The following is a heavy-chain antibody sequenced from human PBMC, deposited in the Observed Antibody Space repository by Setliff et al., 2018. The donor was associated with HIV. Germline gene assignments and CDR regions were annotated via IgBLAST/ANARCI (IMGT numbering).Heavy chain of an antibody. Sequence: ASVKVSCKASGYTFTSYGISWVRQAPGQGLEWMGWISAYNGNTNYAQKLQGGVTMTTDTSTSTAYMELRSLRSDDTAVYYCARVGSVVVVTAIDYWGQGTLVTVSS. V-gene: IGHV1-18*01. CDR2: ISAYNGNT. CDR3: ARVGSVVVVTAIDY. CDR1: GYTFTSYG. J-gene: IGHJ4*02. D-gene: IGHD2-21*02.